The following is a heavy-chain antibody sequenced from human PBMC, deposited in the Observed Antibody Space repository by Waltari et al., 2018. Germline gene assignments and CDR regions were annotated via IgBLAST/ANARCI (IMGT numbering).Heavy chain of an antibody. Sequence: EVQLVESGGGLVQPGGSLRLSCAASGFTFSSYSLNWVRQAPGKGLEWVSYISSSSSTIYYADSVKSRFTISRDNAKNSLYLQMNSLRAEDTAVYYCARGQEDFDPWGQGTLVTVSS. CDR2: ISSSSSTI. CDR3: ARGQEDFDP. V-gene: IGHV3-48*01. CDR1: GFTFSSYS. J-gene: IGHJ5*02.